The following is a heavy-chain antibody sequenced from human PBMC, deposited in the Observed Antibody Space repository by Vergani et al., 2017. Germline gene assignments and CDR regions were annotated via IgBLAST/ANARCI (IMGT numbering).Heavy chain of an antibody. V-gene: IGHV1-69*11. D-gene: IGHD2-15*01. Sequence: QGQLVQSGAEVKKPGSSMKVSCKASGGAFSSYAINWVRQAPGQGLEWMGRIIPIIGTTNYAQKFQGRVTIAADEFSSTVFMELSSLTYEDTAVYYCARDXPVFCSGGRCYPGNDQYYAMEVWGQGTTVTVSS. J-gene: IGHJ6*02. CDR2: IIPIIGTT. CDR1: GGAFSSYA. CDR3: ARDXPVFCSGGRCYPGNDQYYAMEV.